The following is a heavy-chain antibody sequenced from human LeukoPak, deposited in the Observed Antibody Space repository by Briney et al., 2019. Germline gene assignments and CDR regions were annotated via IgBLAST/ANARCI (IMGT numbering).Heavy chain of an antibody. CDR1: GVAISRGGYA. V-gene: IGHV4-30-4*07. D-gene: IGHD3-22*01. CDR3: ARGSYDSSGYYLNWFDP. CDR2: IYHSGTT. Sequence: SETLSLTCAVSGVAISRGGYAWNWIRQPPGKGLEWIAYIYHSGTTYYNPSLKSRATISVDTSKNQFSLKLSSVTAADTAVYYCARGSYDSSGYYLNWFDPWGQGTLVTVSS. J-gene: IGHJ5*02.